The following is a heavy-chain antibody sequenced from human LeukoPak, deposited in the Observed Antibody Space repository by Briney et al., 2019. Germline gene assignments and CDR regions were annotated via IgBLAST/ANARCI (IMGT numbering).Heavy chain of an antibody. CDR2: IYFSGGSI. Sequence: SETLSLTCTVSGVSISNSRNYWGWIRQPPGKGLEWIGIIYFSGGSIYSNPTLKSRVTISLDTFKNRFSLRLRSVTAADTAVYYCARDDGSYCANWYFDLWGRGALVTVSS. CDR3: ARDDGSYCANWYFDL. V-gene: IGHV4-39*07. D-gene: IGHD1-26*01. CDR1: GVSISNSRNY. J-gene: IGHJ2*01.